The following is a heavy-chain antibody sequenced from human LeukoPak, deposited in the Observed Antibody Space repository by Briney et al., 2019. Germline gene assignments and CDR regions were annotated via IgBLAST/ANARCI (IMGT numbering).Heavy chain of an antibody. J-gene: IGHJ6*02. CDR1: RGTFSSSG. CDR2: TVPILRTP. Sequence: GASVKVSCKSFRGTFSSSGISWVRRAPGQGLEWMGGTVPILRTPDYAKKFQGKVTITADESTTTAYMELSSLTSEDTAVYYCARSKGRRTSGYNHYYAMDVWGQGTTVTVSS. V-gene: IGHV1-69*13. CDR3: ARSKGRRTSGYNHYYAMDV. D-gene: IGHD3-22*01.